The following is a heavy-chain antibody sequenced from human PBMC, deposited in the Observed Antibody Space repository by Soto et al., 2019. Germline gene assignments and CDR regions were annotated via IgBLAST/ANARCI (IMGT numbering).Heavy chain of an antibody. J-gene: IGHJ5*02. CDR2: INHSGST. V-gene: IGHV4-34*01. CDR3: ARGGTPTFLVAQTETNWFDP. CDR1: GGSFSGYY. D-gene: IGHD1-1*01. Sequence: PSETLSLTCAVYGGSFSGYYWSWIRQPPVKGLEWIGEINHSGSTNYNPSLKSRVTISVDTSKNQFSLKLSSVTAADTAVYYCARGGTPTFLVAQTETNWFDPWGQGTLVTVSS.